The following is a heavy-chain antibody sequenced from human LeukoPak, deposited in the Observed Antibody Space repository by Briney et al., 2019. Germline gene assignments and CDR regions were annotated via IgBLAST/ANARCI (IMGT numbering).Heavy chain of an antibody. Sequence: ASVSVSCKASGYTFTSYYMHWVRLPPGQGLEWMGIINPSGGSTTYAQKFQDRVTMTRDTSTSTVYMELSSLRSEDTAVYYCARFPKGSSSSFDYWGQGTLVTVSS. D-gene: IGHD6-6*01. J-gene: IGHJ4*02. CDR2: INPSGGST. CDR1: GYTFTSYY. CDR3: ARFPKGSSSSFDY. V-gene: IGHV1-46*01.